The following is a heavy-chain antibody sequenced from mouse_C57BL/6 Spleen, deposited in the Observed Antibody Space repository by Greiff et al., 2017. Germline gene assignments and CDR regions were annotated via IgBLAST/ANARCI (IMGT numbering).Heavy chain of an antibody. CDR3: ARSAFLYAMDY. Sequence: QVQLQQSGPELVKPGASVKISCKASGYSFTSYYIHWVKQRPGQGLEWIGWIYPGSGNTKYNEKFKGKATLTADTSSSTAYMQLSSLTSGDSAVYCGARSAFLYAMDYWGQGTSVTVSS. CDR2: IYPGSGNT. J-gene: IGHJ4*01. CDR1: GYSFTSYY. V-gene: IGHV1-66*01. D-gene: IGHD1-2*01.